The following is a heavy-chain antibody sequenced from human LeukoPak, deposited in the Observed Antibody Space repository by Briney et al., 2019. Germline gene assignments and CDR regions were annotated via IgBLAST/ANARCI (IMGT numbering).Heavy chain of an antibody. D-gene: IGHD3-22*01. V-gene: IGHV4-39*01. J-gene: IGHJ3*02. CDR2: IYYSELT. CDR1: GGSISSNTAY. CDR3: ARPNRSGYTRDAFDI. Sequence: SETLSLTCAVSGGSISSNTAYWAWIRQPPGKGLEWIGSIYYSELTHDNPSLKSRVSISVDSSKNQFSLKLSSVTDADTAVYYCARPNRSGYTRDAFDIWGQGTMVTVSS.